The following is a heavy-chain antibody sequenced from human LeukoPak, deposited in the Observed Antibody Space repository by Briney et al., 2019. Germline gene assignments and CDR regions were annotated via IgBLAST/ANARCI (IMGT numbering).Heavy chain of an antibody. J-gene: IGHJ3*02. CDR2: ISSSSSYI. CDR1: GFTFSSYS. Sequence: GGSLRLSCAASGFTFSSYSMNWVRQAPGKGLEWVSSISSSSSYIYYADSVKGRFTISRDNAKNSLYLQMNSLRAEDTAVYYCARGWVWPRSSTGLGAFDIWDQGTMVTVSS. D-gene: IGHD2-2*01. CDR3: ARGWVWPRSSTGLGAFDI. V-gene: IGHV3-21*01.